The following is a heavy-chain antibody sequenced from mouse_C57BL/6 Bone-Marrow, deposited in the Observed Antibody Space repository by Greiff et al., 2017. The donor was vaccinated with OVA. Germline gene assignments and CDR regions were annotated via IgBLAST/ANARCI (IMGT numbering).Heavy chain of an antibody. D-gene: IGHD1-1*01. CDR1: GYPFTSYW. Sequence: QVQLQQPGAELVKPGASVKVSCKASGYPFTSYWMHWVKQRPGQGLEWIGRIHPSDSDTNYNQKFKGKATLTVDKSSSTAYMQLSSLTSEDSAVYYCAMPALLRWGYFDVWGTGTTVTVSS. CDR2: IHPSDSDT. V-gene: IGHV1-74*01. J-gene: IGHJ1*03. CDR3: AMPALLRWGYFDV.